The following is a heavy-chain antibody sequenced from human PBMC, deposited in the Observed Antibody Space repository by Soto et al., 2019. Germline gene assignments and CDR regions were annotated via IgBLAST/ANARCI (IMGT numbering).Heavy chain of an antibody. CDR2: IYYSGST. V-gene: IGHV4-59*12. Sequence: PSETLSLTCTVSGGSISSYYWSWIRQPPGKGLEWIGYIYYSGSTNYNPSLKSRVTISVDTSKNQFSLKLSSVTAADTAVYYCARVKPSNYFDYWGQGTLVTVSS. J-gene: IGHJ4*02. CDR3: ARVKPSNYFDY. CDR1: GGSISSYY.